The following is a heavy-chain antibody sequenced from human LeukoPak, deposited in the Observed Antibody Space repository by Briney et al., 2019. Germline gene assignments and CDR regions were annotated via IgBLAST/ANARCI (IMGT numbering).Heavy chain of an antibody. D-gene: IGHD4-11*01. V-gene: IGHV1-24*01. CDR2: FDPEDGET. CDR3: ATEGMTKGSYYYYYMDV. Sequence: ASVKVSCKVSGYTLTELSMHWVRQAPGKGLEWMGGFDPEDGETIYAQKFQGRVTMTEDTSTDTAYMELSSLRSEDTAVYYCATEGMTKGSYYYYYMDVWGKGTTVTVSS. J-gene: IGHJ6*03. CDR1: GYTLTELS.